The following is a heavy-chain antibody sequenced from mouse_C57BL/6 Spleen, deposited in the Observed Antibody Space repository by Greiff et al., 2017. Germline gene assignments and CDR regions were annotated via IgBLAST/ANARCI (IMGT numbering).Heavy chain of an antibody. CDR1: GYTFTSYW. V-gene: IGHV1-69*01. D-gene: IGHD3-2*02. Sequence: QVQLQQPGAELVMPGASVKLSCKASGYTFTSYWMHWVKQRPGQGLEWIGEIDPSDSYTNYNPQFKGKSTLTVDKASSTAYMQLSSLTSEDSAVYYCARRGGSVLFYFDYWGQGTTLTVSS. CDR2: IDPSDSYT. J-gene: IGHJ2*01. CDR3: ARRGGSVLFYFDY.